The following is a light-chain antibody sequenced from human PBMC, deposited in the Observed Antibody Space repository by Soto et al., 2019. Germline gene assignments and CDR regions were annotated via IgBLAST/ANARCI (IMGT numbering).Light chain of an antibody. CDR1: QTIGSN. J-gene: IGKJ1*01. CDR3: QQRKT. Sequence: IVMTQSPATLSVSPWERATLSCRASQTIGSNLAWYQQKPGQPPRLLIYDASNRATGIPARFSGSGSGTDFTLTISSLEPEDFAVYYCQQRKTFGQGTKVDIK. V-gene: IGKV3-11*01. CDR2: DAS.